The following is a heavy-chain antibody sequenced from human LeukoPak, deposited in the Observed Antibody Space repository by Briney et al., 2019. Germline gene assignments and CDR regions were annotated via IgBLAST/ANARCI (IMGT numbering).Heavy chain of an antibody. Sequence: GESLRLSCVVSGFTFSRYWMHWVRQAPGEGLVWVSRIDEHGTTIDYADSVRDRFTISRDNAKNTLYLHMNSLRAEDTAMYYCARDVGGAGSHWGQGSLVTVSS. CDR2: IDEHGTTI. J-gene: IGHJ4*02. CDR3: ARDVGGAGSH. D-gene: IGHD3-10*01. V-gene: IGHV3-74*01. CDR1: GFTFSRYW.